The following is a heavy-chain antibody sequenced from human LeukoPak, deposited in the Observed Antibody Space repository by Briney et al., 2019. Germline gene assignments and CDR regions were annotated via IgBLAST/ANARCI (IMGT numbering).Heavy chain of an antibody. Sequence: ASVKVSCKASGYTFTSYDINWVRQATGQGLEWMGWMNPNSGNTGYAQKFQGRVNMTRNTSISTAYMELSSQRSEDTAVYYCARTRLNYAFDIWGQGTMVTVSS. D-gene: IGHD1-7*01. CDR2: MNPNSGNT. J-gene: IGHJ3*02. CDR3: ARTRLNYAFDI. V-gene: IGHV1-8*01. CDR1: GYTFTSYD.